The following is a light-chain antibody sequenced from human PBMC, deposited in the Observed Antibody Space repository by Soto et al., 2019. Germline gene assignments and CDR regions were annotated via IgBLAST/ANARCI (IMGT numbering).Light chain of an antibody. CDR2: AAS. V-gene: IGKV1-39*01. CDR3: QQNYSPHPIT. CDR1: QGIANY. J-gene: IGKJ5*01. Sequence: DIQITQSPSSLSASVGDRVTITCRASQGIANYLNWYQQKPGKAPKLLIYAASTLQRGVPSRFSGSGFGTDFTLTISSLQPEDFATYDCQQNYSPHPITFGQGTRLEIK.